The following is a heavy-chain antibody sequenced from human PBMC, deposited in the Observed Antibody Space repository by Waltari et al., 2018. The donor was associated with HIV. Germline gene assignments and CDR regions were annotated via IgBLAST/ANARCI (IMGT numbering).Heavy chain of an antibody. V-gene: IGHV5-51*01. CDR3: ARSPPEWELPQPFDY. CDR1: GSSFTSYW. Sequence: EVQLVQSGAEVTQPGESLKLSCKGSGSSFTSYWIGWLRQMPGKGLEWMGIIYPGDSDTRYSPSFQGQVTISADKSISTAYLQWSSLKASDTAMYYCARSPPEWELPQPFDYWGQGTLVTVSS. J-gene: IGHJ4*02. D-gene: IGHD1-26*01. CDR2: IYPGDSDT.